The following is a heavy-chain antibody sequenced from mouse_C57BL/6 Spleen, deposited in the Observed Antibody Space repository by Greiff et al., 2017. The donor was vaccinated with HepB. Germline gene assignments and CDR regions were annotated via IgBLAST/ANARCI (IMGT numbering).Heavy chain of an antibody. J-gene: IGHJ4*01. CDR2: IRNKANNHAT. Sequence: VQLKESGGGLVQPGGSMKLSCAASGFTFSDAWMDWVRQSPEKGLEWAAEIRNKANNHATYYAESVKGRFTISRDDSKSSVYLQMNSLRAEDTGIYYCTRDPYAMDYWGQGTSVTVSS. V-gene: IGHV6-6*01. CDR3: TRDPYAMDY. CDR1: GFTFSDAW.